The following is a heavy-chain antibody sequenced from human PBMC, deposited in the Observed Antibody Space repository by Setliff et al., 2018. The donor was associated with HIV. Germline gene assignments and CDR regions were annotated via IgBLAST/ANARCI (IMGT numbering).Heavy chain of an antibody. V-gene: IGHV4-39*01. Sequence: SETLSLTCTVSGGSITSSSNYWGWIRQPPGKGLEWIGSIYYSGSTYYNPSLKSRVTISVDTSKNQFSLKLSSVTAADTAVYYCARQGRGWSFYYYYMDVWGKGTTVTVSS. D-gene: IGHD2-21*01. CDR3: ARQGRGWSFYYYYMDV. J-gene: IGHJ6*03. CDR2: IYYSGST. CDR1: GGSITSSSNY.